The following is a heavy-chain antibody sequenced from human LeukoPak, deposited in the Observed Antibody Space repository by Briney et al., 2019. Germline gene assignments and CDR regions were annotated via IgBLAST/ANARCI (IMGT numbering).Heavy chain of an antibody. CDR2: INTGGDT. V-gene: IGHV1-3*04. Sequence: ASVKVSCKTSGYTFTNYAMHWVRQAPGQRLEWMGWINTGGDTAYSQRFQGRVTIISDTSASTAYMDLSNLRSEDTAVYYCAREGFGSGTNLEVGYFDYWGQGSLVTVSS. J-gene: IGHJ4*02. CDR3: AREGFGSGTNLEVGYFDY. D-gene: IGHD3-10*01. CDR1: GYTFTNYA.